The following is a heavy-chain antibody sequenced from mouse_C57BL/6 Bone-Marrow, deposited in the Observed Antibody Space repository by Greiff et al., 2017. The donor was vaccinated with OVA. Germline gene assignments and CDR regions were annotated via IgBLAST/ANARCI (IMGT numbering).Heavy chain of an antibody. CDR1: GYTFTDYE. Sequence: VQLQQSGAELVRPGASVTLSCKASGYTFTDYEMHWVKQTPVHGLEWIGAIDPETGGTAYNQKFKGKAILTADKSSSTAYMELRSLTSEDSAVYYCTRVYSNYYAMDDWGQGTSVTVSS. D-gene: IGHD2-5*01. CDR2: IDPETGGT. CDR3: TRVYSNYYAMDD. V-gene: IGHV1-15*01. J-gene: IGHJ4*01.